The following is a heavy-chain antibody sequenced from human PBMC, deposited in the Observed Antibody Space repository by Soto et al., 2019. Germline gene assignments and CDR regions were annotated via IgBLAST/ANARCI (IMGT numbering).Heavy chain of an antibody. CDR3: AKCMVREDCYCYDIDF. Sequence: GGSRRLSCAASGFTFSSYAMSWVRQAPGKGLEWVSAIIGSGGSTYYADSVKGRLTISRDNSKNTLYLQMNSMRAEDLAVYYCAKCMVREDCYCYDIDFWGQGTTVTVSS. D-gene: IGHD3-10*01. CDR1: GFTFSSYA. J-gene: IGHJ6*02. CDR2: IIGSGGST. V-gene: IGHV3-23*01.